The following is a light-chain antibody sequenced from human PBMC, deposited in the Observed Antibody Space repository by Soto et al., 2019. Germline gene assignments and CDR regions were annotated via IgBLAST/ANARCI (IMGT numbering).Light chain of an antibody. CDR3: MQRKEYPWT. V-gene: IGKV2-40*01. CDR2: TVS. Sequence: ILITQSPLSLPVTPGEPASISCRSSQSLLHSNGYNYLDWYLQKPGQSPQLLIYTVSYRASGVPDRFSGTGSGTDFTLEISRVEAEDVGVYYCMQRKEYPWTFGQGTKVDIK. J-gene: IGKJ1*01. CDR1: QSLLHSNGYNY.